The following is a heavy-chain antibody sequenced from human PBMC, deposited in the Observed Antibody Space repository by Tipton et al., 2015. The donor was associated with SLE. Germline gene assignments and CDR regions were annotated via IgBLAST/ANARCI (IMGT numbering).Heavy chain of an antibody. CDR1: GVSISTYY. CDR3: ARDRGSLGAFDI. J-gene: IGHJ3*02. CDR2: IYTSGST. Sequence: TLSLTCTVSGVSISTYYWAWIRQPAGKGLEWIGRIYTSGSTNYNPSLKSRVTMSVDTSKNQFSLKLSSVTAADTAVYYCARDRGSLGAFDIWGQGTMVTVSS. V-gene: IGHV4-4*07. D-gene: IGHD2-15*01.